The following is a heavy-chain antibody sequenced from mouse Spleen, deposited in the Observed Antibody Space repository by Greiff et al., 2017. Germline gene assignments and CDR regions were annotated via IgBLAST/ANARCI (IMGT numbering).Heavy chain of an antibody. CDR2: IYPGDGDT. V-gene: IGHV1-82*01. CDR1: GYAFSSSW. Sequence: VQLQQSGPELVKPGASVKISCKASGYAFSSSWMNWVKQRPGKGLEWIGRIYPGDGDTNYNGKFKGKATLTADKSSSTAYMQLSSLTSEDSAVYFCARSGYDYDPYAMDYWGQGTSVTVSS. CDR3: ARSGYDYDPYAMDY. J-gene: IGHJ4*01. D-gene: IGHD2-4*01.